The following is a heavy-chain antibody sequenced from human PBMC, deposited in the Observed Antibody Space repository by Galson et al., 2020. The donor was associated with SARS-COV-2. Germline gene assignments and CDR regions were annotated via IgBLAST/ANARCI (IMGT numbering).Heavy chain of an antibody. CDR3: ARDSVPHYYDSSGYFPYYFDY. CDR2: VTYDGSHH. Sequence: GGSLRLSCAASGFTFISYTMHWVRQAPGKGLEWVAVVTYDGSHHYHADSVKGRFTISRDNAKNSLYLQMNSLRDEDTAVYYCARDSVPHYYDSSGYFPYYFDYGGQGTLVTFSS. J-gene: IGHJ4*02. V-gene: IGHV3-30*04. D-gene: IGHD3-22*01. CDR1: GFTFISYT.